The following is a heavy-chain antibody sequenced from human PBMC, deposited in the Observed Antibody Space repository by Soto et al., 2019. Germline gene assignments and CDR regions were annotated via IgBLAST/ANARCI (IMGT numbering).Heavy chain of an antibody. CDR3: ENDPAELELLHWCYP. J-gene: IGHJ5*02. D-gene: IGHD1-7*01. Sequence: PRGSLRLSCAASGFTFSSYGIHCVRQAPGKGLEWVAVISYDGSNKYYADSVKGRFTISRDNYKQTLYLQMHSLRAEDTAVYYCENDPAELELLHWCYPWRQG. V-gene: IGHV3-30*18. CDR1: GFTFSSYG. CDR2: ISYDGSNK.